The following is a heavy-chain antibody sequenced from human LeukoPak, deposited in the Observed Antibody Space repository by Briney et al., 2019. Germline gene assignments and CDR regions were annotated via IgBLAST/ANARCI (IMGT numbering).Heavy chain of an antibody. J-gene: IGHJ6*04. V-gene: IGHV3-21*01. CDR3: ARDLRYCSSTSCPSYGMDV. Sequence: GGSLRLSCAASGFTFSSYSMNWVRQAPGKGLEWVSSISSSSSYIYYADSVKGRFTISRDNAKNSLYLQMNSLRAEDTAVYYCARDLRYCSSTSCPSYGMDVWGKGTTVTVSS. CDR1: GFTFSSYS. CDR2: ISSSSSYI. D-gene: IGHD2-2*01.